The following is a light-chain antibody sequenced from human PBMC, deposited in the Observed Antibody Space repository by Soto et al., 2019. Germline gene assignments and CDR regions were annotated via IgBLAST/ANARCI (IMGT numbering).Light chain of an antibody. CDR2: EVS. V-gene: IGLV2-14*01. CDR1: SSDIGGYNH. J-gene: IGLJ3*02. Sequence: QSVLTQPASVSASPGQSIAISCTGTSSDIGGYNHVSWYQQHSGKAPKLMIYEVSKRPSGVSNRFSGSKAGNTASLTISGPQAEDEAEYYCSSYTRISTWVFGGGTKVTVL. CDR3: SSYTRISTWV.